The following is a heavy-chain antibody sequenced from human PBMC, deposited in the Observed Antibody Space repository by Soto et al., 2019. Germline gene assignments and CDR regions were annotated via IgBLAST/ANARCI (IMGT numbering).Heavy chain of an antibody. Sequence: PSETLSLTCAVSGYSISSGYYLGWIRQPPGKGLEWIGSIYHSGSTYYNPSLKSRVTISVDTSKNQFPLKLSSVTAADTAVYYCARVGVARFGSSTYFDYWGQGTLVTVSS. D-gene: IGHD3-3*01. V-gene: IGHV4-38-2*01. J-gene: IGHJ4*02. CDR2: IYHSGST. CDR3: ARVGVARFGSSTYFDY. CDR1: GYSISSGYY.